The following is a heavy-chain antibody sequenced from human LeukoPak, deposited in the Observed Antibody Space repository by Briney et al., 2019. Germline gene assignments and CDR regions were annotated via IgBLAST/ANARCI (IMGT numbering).Heavy chain of an antibody. CDR1: GGSINSGSYY. CDR2: IYSTGST. V-gene: IGHV4-61*09. J-gene: IGHJ4*02. D-gene: IGHD3-9*01. CDR3: ARDRNYDILTGYYRRGGFDY. Sequence: ASETLSLTCTVSGGSINSGSYYWNWIRQSAGKGLEWIGHIYSTGSTNCNPSLKSRVTISLDTSKNQFSLELNSVTAADTAVYYCARDRNYDILTGYYRRGGFDYWGQGTLVTVSS.